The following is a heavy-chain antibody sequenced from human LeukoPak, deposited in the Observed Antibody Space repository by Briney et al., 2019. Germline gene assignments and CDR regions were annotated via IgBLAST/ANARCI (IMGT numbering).Heavy chain of an antibody. CDR3: ARDADIVVVPAAVGIDP. J-gene: IGHJ5*02. D-gene: IGHD2-2*01. CDR2: VSYDGSNK. Sequence: GGSLRLSCAASGFSLSNYAMHWVRQAPGKGLEGVAVVSYDGSNKYYADSVRGRFTISRDTSKNTLYLQMNSLRAEDTAVYYCARDADIVVVPAAVGIDPWGQGTLVIVSS. V-gene: IGHV3-30-3*01. CDR1: GFSLSNYA.